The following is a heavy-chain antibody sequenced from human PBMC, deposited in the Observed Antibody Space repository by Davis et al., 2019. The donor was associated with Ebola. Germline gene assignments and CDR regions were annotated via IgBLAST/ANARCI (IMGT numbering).Heavy chain of an antibody. CDR3: ARGVYGAYFDN. Sequence: PGGSLRLSCTVSAGSISDYFWTWIRQPPGKGLEWIGYMYSSGTTSFNPSLKSRVTISLHTSKNQFSLRLSSVTAADTAVYYCARGVYGAYFDNWGQGTLVTVSS. J-gene: IGHJ4*02. CDR1: AGSISDYF. CDR2: MYSSGTT. V-gene: IGHV4-59*01. D-gene: IGHD4-17*01.